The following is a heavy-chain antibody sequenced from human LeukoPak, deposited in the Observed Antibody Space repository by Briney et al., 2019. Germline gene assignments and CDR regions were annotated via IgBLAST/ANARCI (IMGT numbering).Heavy chain of an antibody. V-gene: IGHV4-59*01. J-gene: IGHJ3*02. CDR3: ARDSGITFGGVIVPSAFDI. Sequence: SETLSLTCTVSGGSISSYYWSWIRQPPGKGLEWIGYIYYSGSTNYNPSLKSRVTISVDTSKNQFSLKLSSVTAADTAVYYCARDSGITFGGVIVPSAFDIWGQGTMVTVSS. CDR1: GGSISSYY. D-gene: IGHD3-16*02. CDR2: IYYSGST.